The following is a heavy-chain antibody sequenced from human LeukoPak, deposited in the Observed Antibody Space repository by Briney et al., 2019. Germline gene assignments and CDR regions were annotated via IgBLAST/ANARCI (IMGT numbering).Heavy chain of an antibody. D-gene: IGHD1-14*01. V-gene: IGHV4-59*01. CDR2: IYYSGNT. CDR1: SGSISSYY. CDR3: ARAPGGNPTTHYFDY. Sequence: SETLSLTCTVSSGSISSYYWSWIRQPPGKGLEWLGYIYYSGNTNYNPSLKSRVTISVDTSKNQFSLNLSSVTAADTAVYYCARAPGGNPTTHYFDYWGQGTLVTVSS. J-gene: IGHJ4*02.